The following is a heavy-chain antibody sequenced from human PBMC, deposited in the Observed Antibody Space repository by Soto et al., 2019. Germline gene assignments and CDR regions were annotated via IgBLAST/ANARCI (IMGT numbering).Heavy chain of an antibody. D-gene: IGHD6-19*01. V-gene: IGHV4-59*01. Sequence: SETLSLTCSVSGGSISNYYWSWIRQPPGKGLEWIGYIYYSGNTNYNPSLKSRVAMSVDRSKNQFSLKLSSVTAADTAGYYCARVRQWLGPFGYFDLWGQGTMVTVSS. CDR1: GGSISNYY. CDR3: ARVRQWLGPFGYFDL. CDR2: IYYSGNT. J-gene: IGHJ3*01.